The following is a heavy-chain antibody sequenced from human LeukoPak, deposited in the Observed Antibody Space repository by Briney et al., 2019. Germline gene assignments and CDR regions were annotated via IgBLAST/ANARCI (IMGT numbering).Heavy chain of an antibody. D-gene: IGHD4-23*01. CDR1: GYTFTGYY. V-gene: IGHV1-2*02. CDR2: INPNSGGT. J-gene: IGHJ4*02. Sequence: ASVKVSCKASGYTFTGYYMHWVRQAPGQGLEWMGWINPNSGGTNYAQKFQGRVTMTRDTSISTAYMELSRLRSDDTAVYYCARVDPTAPVTDYWGQGTLVTVSS. CDR3: ARVDPTAPVTDY.